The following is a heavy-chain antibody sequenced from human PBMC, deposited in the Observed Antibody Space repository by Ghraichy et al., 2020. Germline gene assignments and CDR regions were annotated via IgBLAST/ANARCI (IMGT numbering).Heavy chain of an antibody. CDR2: IYYSGST. J-gene: IGHJ3*02. Sequence: ESLNISCTVSGGSISSYYWSWIRQPPGKGLEWIGYIYYSGSTNYNPSLKSRVTISVDTSKNQFSLKLSSVTAADTAVYYCAREREGFCSSTSCSPGAFDIWGQGTMVTVSS. CDR1: GGSISSYY. V-gene: IGHV4-59*01. D-gene: IGHD2-2*01. CDR3: AREREGFCSSTSCSPGAFDI.